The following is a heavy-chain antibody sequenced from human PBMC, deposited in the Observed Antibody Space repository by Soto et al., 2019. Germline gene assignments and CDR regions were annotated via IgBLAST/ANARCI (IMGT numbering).Heavy chain of an antibody. CDR3: ARSRWDSNWFDP. CDR2: IHYSGST. Sequence: QVQLQESGPGLVKPSETLSLTCTVSGGSISTYYWSWIRQPPGKGLEWIGYIHYSGSTTYNPSLRSPVTISVDTSKNQFSLKLSYVTAADTAVYYCARSRWDSNWFDPWGQGILVTVSS. V-gene: IGHV4-59*01. CDR1: GGSISTYY. J-gene: IGHJ5*02. D-gene: IGHD1-26*01.